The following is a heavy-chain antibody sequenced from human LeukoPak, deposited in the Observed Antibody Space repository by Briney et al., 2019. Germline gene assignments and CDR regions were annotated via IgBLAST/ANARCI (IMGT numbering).Heavy chain of an antibody. CDR1: GFTFSSYS. CDR3: ARGERYCSSTSCYPGN. J-gene: IGHJ4*02. D-gene: IGHD2-2*01. Sequence: GSLRLSCAASGFTFSSYSMNWVRQAPGKGLEWVSSISSSSSYIYYADSVKGRFTISRDNAKNSLYLQMNSLRAKDTAVYYCARGERYCSSTSCYPGNWGQGTLVTVSS. CDR2: ISSSSSYI. V-gene: IGHV3-21*01.